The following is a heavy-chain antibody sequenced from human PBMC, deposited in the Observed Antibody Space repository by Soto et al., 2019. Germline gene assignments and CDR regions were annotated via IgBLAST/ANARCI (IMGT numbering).Heavy chain of an antibody. CDR1: GGCISSGGYY. Sequence: SETLSLTCTVSGGCISSGGYYWSWIRQHPGKGLEWIGYIYYSGSTYYNPSLKSRVTISVDTSKNQFSLKLSSVTAADTAGYYCARARWTAAGPNWFDSKSQRTPVTVST. CDR2: IYYSGST. D-gene: IGHD6-13*01. CDR3: ARARWTAAGPNWFDS. V-gene: IGHV4-31*03. J-gene: IGHJ5*01.